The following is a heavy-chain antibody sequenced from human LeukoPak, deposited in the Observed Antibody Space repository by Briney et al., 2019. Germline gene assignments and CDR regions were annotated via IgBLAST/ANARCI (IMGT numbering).Heavy chain of an antibody. CDR2: ISSSGSTI. V-gene: IGHV3-48*03. J-gene: IGHJ4*02. Sequence: GGSLRLSCAASGFTFSSYEMNWVRQAPGKGLEWVSYISSSGSTIYYADSAKGRFTISRDNAKNSLYLQMNSLRAEDTAVYYCARASYGYLDYWGQGTLVTVSS. CDR1: GFTFSSYE. D-gene: IGHD5-18*01. CDR3: ARASYGYLDY.